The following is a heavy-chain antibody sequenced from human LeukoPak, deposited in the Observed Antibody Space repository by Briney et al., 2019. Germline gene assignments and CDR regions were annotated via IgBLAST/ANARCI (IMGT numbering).Heavy chain of an antibody. Sequence: GASVKVSCKASGYTFTGYYMHWVRQAPGQGLEWMGWINPNSGGTNYAQKFQGRVTMTRDTSISTAYMELSRLRSDDTAVYYCARDLPSYSSSPEDYWGQGTLVTVSA. CDR1: GYTFTGYY. CDR2: INPNSGGT. V-gene: IGHV1-2*02. CDR3: ARDLPSYSSSPEDY. J-gene: IGHJ4*02. D-gene: IGHD6-6*01.